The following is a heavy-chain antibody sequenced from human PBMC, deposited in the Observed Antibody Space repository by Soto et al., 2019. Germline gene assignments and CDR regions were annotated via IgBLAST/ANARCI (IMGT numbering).Heavy chain of an antibody. D-gene: IGHD1-20*01. J-gene: IGHJ4*02. V-gene: IGHV3-73*02. Sequence: EVQLVENGGAVVQPGGSLRVSFEGFGFVFSDSAIHWVRQASGKGLEWVGRIRNKTNNYSTAYSGPVKVRFTIARDDSKNTVHLTMNNLKLADPAVYYCASRRNWTAVDPFNHWGQGNLVTVSS. CDR1: GFVFSDSA. CDR2: IRNKTNNYST. CDR3: ASRRNWTAVDPFNH.